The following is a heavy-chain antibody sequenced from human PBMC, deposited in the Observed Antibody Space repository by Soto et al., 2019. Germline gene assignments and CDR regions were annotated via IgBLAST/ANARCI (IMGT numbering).Heavy chain of an antibody. J-gene: IGHJ5*02. CDR1: GFTFSSYS. Sequence: EVQLVESGGGLVKPGGSLRLSCVASGFTFSSYSMNWVRQAPGKGLEWVSSISSSSSYIYYADSVKGRFTISRDNAKNSLYLQMNSVRAEDTAVYSWARAGGWSGGYNWFDPWGQGTLVAVGS. CDR2: ISSSSSYI. D-gene: IGHD3-3*01. CDR3: ARAGGWSGGYNWFDP. V-gene: IGHV3-21*01.